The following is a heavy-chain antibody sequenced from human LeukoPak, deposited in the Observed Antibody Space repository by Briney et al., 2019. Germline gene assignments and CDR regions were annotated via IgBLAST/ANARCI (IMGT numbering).Heavy chain of an antibody. CDR3: ASGPYGSGSKIDY. D-gene: IGHD3-10*01. J-gene: IGHJ4*02. CDR2: IYHSGST. V-gene: IGHV4-38-2*01. CDR1: GYSISSGYY. Sequence: PSETLSLTCAVSGYSISSGYYWGWIRQPPGKGREWIGSIYHSGSTYYNPSLKSRVTISVDTSKNQFSLKLSSVTAADTAVYYCASGPYGSGSKIDYWGQGTLVTVSS.